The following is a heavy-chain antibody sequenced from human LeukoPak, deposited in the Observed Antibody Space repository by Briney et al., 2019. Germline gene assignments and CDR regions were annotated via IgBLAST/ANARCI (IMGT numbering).Heavy chain of an antibody. J-gene: IGHJ6*02. D-gene: IGHD3-10*02. CDR3: ARGPVEAVFGVSTED. Sequence: GASVKVSCKASGYTFTSYDINWVRQATGQGLEWMGWMNPNSGNTGYAQKFQGRVSKTRDTSISTAYMGLSSLRSEDTAVYYCARGPVEAVFGVSTEDWGQGTTVTVSS. CDR1: GYTFTSYD. V-gene: IGHV1-8*01. CDR2: MNPNSGNT.